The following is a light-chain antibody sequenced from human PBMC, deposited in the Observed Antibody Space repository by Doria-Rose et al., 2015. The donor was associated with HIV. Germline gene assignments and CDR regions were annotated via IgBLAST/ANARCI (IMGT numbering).Light chain of an antibody. Sequence: QPPSVSSAPGQKVTISCSGSSYNIGNNYVSWYQQLPGTAPKLLIYQDNKRPSGIPDRFSGSKSGTSATLGITGLQTGDEATYYCGTWDDSLSAVFGGGTKVTVL. CDR1: SYNIGNNY. J-gene: IGLJ2*01. CDR2: QDN. V-gene: IGLV1-51*02. CDR3: GTWDDSLSAV.